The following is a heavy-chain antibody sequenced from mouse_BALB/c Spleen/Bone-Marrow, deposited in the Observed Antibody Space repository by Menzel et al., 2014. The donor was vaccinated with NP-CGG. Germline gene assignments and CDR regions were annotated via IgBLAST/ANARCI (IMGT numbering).Heavy chain of an antibody. CDR3: ARQAGGSGYFDY. D-gene: IGHD1-1*01. J-gene: IGHJ2*01. CDR1: GFTFSSYG. Sequence: EVKLVESGGGLVKPGGSLKLSCAASGFTFSSYGMSWVRQTPEKRLEWVATISGGGSYTYYPDSVKGRFTISRDNAKNTLYLQMSSLRSEDTALYYCARQAGGSGYFDYWGQGTTLTVSS. V-gene: IGHV5-9-2*01. CDR2: ISGGGSYT.